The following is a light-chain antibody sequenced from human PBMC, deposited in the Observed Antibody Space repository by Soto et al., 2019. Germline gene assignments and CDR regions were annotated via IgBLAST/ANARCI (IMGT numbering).Light chain of an antibody. J-gene: IGKJ5*01. CDR3: QQRSNWPPIT. Sequence: EIRLTKSAAALSLSTGERATLSCRASQSVSSYLAWYQQKPGQAPRLLIYDASNRATGIPARFSGSGSGTDFTLTISSLEPEDFAVYYCQQRSNWPPITFGQGTRLEIK. CDR2: DAS. V-gene: IGKV3-11*01. CDR1: QSVSSY.